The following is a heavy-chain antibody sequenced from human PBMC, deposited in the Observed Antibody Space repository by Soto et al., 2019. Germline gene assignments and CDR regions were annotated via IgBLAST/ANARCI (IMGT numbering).Heavy chain of an antibody. CDR2: ISAHNGNT. D-gene: IGHD1-1*01. J-gene: IGHJ4*02. CDR3: ARGRYGDY. CDR1: GYGFTTCG. Sequence: QVHLVQSGAEVKKPGASVKVSCKGSGYGFTTCGITWVRQAPGQGLEWMAWISAHNGNTNYAQKVQGRVTVTRDTSTSTAYMELRSLTYDDTAVYYCARGRYGDYWGQGALVTVSS. V-gene: IGHV1-18*01.